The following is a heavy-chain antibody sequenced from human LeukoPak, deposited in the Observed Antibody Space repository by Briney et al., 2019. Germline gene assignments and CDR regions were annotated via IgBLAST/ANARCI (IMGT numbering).Heavy chain of an antibody. Sequence: PSETLSLTCAVYGGSISYYYWSWIRQPPGKGLEWIGYIYYSGSTNYNPSLKSRVTISVDTSKNQFSLNLTSVTTADTAVYYCARVSCSSTSCPRRDALDVWGQGTMVTVSS. CDR3: ARVSCSSTSCPRRDALDV. CDR2: IYYSGST. J-gene: IGHJ3*01. D-gene: IGHD2-2*01. V-gene: IGHV4-59*01. CDR1: GGSISYYY.